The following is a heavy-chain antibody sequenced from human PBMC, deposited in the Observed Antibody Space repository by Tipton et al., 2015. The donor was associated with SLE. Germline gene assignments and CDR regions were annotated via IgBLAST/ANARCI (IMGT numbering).Heavy chain of an antibody. CDR1: GESFNGYF. Sequence: GLVKPSQTLSLTCAVYGESFNGYFWTWIRQPPGKGLEWIAEIIHSGVTNYNPSLRSRVTISVDMSKNQVSLKLSSVTAADTAVYYCAKGIPNDYWGQGTLVIVSS. V-gene: IGHV4-34*01. J-gene: IGHJ4*02. CDR3: AKGIPNDY. CDR2: IIHSGVT. D-gene: IGHD2-2*01.